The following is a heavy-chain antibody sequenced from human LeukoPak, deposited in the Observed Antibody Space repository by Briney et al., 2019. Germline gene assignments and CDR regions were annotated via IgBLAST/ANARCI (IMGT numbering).Heavy chain of an antibody. CDR1: GFTFSSYA. J-gene: IGHJ4*02. CDR2: ISGSGGST. Sequence: GGSLRLSCAASGFTFSSYAMGWVRQAPGKGLEWVSAISGSGGSTYYADSVKGRFTISRDNSKNTLYLQMNSLRAEDTAVYYCAKDQGYSSSFDYWGQGTLVTVSS. CDR3: AKDQGYSSSFDY. V-gene: IGHV3-23*01. D-gene: IGHD6-13*01.